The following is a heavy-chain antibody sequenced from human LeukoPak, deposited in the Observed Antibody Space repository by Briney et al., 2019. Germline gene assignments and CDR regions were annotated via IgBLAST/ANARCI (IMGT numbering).Heavy chain of an antibody. CDR3: VRDGCSSTSCYSVNDY. J-gene: IGHJ4*02. D-gene: IGHD2-2*02. Sequence: GGSLRLSCAASGFTFSSYAMSWVRQAPGKGLEWVAVISYDGSNKYYADSVKGRFTISRDNAKNSLYLQMNSLRAEDTAVYYCVRDGCSSTSCYSVNDYWGQGTLVTVSS. CDR1: GFTFSSYA. CDR2: ISYDGSNK. V-gene: IGHV3-30-3*01.